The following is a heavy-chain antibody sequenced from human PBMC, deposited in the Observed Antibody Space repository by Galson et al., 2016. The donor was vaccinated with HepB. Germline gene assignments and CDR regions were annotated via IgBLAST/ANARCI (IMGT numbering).Heavy chain of an antibody. CDR1: GGSISRNNW. D-gene: IGHD6-13*01. CDR3: ASYLVQSWAGSVALDT. J-gene: IGHJ3*02. CDR2: IFHSGST. V-gene: IGHV4-4*02. Sequence: SETLSLTCAVSGGSISRNNWWSWVRQPPGKRLEWIGEIFHSGSTNYNPSLKSRVTMSVDMSKNHVSLKLISVTAADTAMYYCASYLVQSWAGSVALDTWGLGTMVTVSS.